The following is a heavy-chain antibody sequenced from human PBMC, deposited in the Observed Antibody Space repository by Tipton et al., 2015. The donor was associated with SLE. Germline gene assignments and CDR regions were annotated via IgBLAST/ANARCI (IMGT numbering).Heavy chain of an antibody. CDR1: GFTFSSYE. V-gene: IGHV3-43D*04. D-gene: IGHD3-10*01. CDR3: AKDKQEAVFGATDAFDI. Sequence: SLRLSCAASGFTFSSYEMNWVRQAPGKGLEWVSLISWDGGSTYYADSVKGRFTISRGNSKNSLYLQMNSLRAEDTALYYCAKDKQEAVFGATDAFDIWGQGTMVTVSS. CDR2: ISWDGGST. J-gene: IGHJ3*02.